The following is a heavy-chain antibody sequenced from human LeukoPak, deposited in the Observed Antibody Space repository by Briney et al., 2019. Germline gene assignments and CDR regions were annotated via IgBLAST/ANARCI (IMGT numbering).Heavy chain of an antibody. CDR3: AKGAAVAGFDY. D-gene: IGHD6-19*01. Sequence: GRSLRLSCAASGFTFSSYGMHWVRQAPGKGLEWVAVISYDGSNKYYADSVKGRFTISRDNSKNTLYLQMNSPRAEDTAVYYCAKGAAVAGFDYWGQGTLVTVSS. V-gene: IGHV3-30*18. CDR2: ISYDGSNK. J-gene: IGHJ4*02. CDR1: GFTFSSYG.